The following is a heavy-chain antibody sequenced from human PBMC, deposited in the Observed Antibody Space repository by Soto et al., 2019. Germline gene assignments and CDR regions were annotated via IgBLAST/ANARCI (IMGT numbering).Heavy chain of an antibody. V-gene: IGHV3-23*01. CDR2: IRGGGGNT. CDR1: GFTFSSYA. J-gene: IGHJ4*02. Sequence: VQLLESGGGLVQPGGSLRLSCAASGFTFSSYAMSWVRQAPGKGLEWVSAIRGGGGNTNYPDSVRGRFTISRDNSKNALVLETNSLRAEDTAVYFCAKNGDYVRRIDNWGQGTLVTVSS. D-gene: IGHD4-17*01. CDR3: AKNGDYVRRIDN.